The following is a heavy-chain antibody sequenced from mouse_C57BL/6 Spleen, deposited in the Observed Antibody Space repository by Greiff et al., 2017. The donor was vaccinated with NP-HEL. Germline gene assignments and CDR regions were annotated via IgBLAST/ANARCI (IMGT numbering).Heavy chain of an antibody. J-gene: IGHJ4*01. V-gene: IGHV10-1*01. Sequence: EVQLVESGGGLVQPKGSLKLSCAASGFSFNTYAMNWVRQAPGTGLEWVARIRSKSNNYATYYADSVKDRFTISRDDSESMLYLQMNNLKTEDTAMYYCVRNGYYGEDYWGQGTSVTVSS. D-gene: IGHD2-3*01. CDR1: GFSFNTYA. CDR2: IRSKSNNYAT. CDR3: VRNGYYGEDY.